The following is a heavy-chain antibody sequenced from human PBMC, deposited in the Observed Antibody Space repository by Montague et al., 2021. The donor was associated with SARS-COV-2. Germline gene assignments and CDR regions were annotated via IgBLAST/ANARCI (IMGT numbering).Heavy chain of an antibody. J-gene: IGHJ3*01. D-gene: IGHD3-22*01. CDR1: GGSISSYY. Sequence: SETLSLTCTVSGGSISSYYWSWIRQPPGKGLEWIGYIYYSGSTNYNPSLKSRVTISRDTSKNRFSLTLIPATAADTAIYYCARTSDPSNFDSTGYYGAFDVWGQGTTVIVSS. CDR2: IYYSGST. V-gene: IGHV4-59*01. CDR3: ARTSDPSNFDSTGYYGAFDV.